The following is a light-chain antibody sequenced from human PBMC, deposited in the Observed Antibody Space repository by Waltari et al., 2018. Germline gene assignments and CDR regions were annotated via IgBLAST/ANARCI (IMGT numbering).Light chain of an antibody. V-gene: IGKV1-5*03. CDR1: QSISSW. CDR2: KAS. J-gene: IGKJ2*01. CDR3: QQYNGYPYT. Sequence: DIQMTQSPSTLSASVRDRVSITCRASQSISSWLAWYQQKPGKAPKLLIYKASSLESGVPSRFGGSRSGTEVTLTVSSLQPDDFATYYCQQYNGYPYTFGQGTKLEIK.